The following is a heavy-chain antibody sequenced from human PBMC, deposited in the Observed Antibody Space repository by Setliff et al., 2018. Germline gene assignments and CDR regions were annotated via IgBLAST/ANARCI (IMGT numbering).Heavy chain of an antibody. D-gene: IGHD2-15*01. Sequence: HPGGSLRLSCAASGFTFSSYGMHWVRQAPGKGLEWVAVIWYDGSNKYYADSVKGRFTISRDNSKNTLYLQMNSLRPEDTAVYYCARTCSGSGCYAGLESWGQGTPVTVSS. CDR1: GFTFSSYG. J-gene: IGHJ4*02. CDR3: ARTCSGSGCYAGLES. V-gene: IGHV3-33*01. CDR2: IWYDGSNK.